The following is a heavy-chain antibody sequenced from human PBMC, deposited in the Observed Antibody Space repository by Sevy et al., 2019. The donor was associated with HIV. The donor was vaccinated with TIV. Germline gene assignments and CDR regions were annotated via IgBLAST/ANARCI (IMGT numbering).Heavy chain of an antibody. Sequence: ASVKVSCKASGYTFTSYGISWVRQAPGQWLEWMGWISANNGNTNYAQKLQGRVTMTTDTSTSTDYMELRSLRSDDTAVYYCARLRYCSGGSCSPWFDPWGQGTLVTVSS. V-gene: IGHV1-18*01. J-gene: IGHJ5*02. CDR1: GYTFTSYG. CDR2: ISANNGNT. D-gene: IGHD2-15*01. CDR3: ARLRYCSGGSCSPWFDP.